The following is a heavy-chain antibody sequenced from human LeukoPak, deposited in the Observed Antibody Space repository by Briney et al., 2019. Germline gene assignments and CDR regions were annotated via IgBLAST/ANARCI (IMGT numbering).Heavy chain of an antibody. CDR2: IYYSGIT. CDR1: GDSINPYY. Sequence: SETLSLTCTVSGDSINPYYWIWIRQSPGTGLEWIGYIYYSGITDYNPSLKSRVTFSIDTSKKQFSLNLTSVTAADTAIYFCARGGSHYYYYMDVWGKGTRVTVSS. D-gene: IGHD1-26*01. J-gene: IGHJ6*03. CDR3: ARGGSHYYYYMDV. V-gene: IGHV4-59*01.